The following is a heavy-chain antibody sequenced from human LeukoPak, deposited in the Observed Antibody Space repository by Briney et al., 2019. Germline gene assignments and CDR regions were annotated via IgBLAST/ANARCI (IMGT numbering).Heavy chain of an antibody. CDR3: ARLAAAGKMDY. D-gene: IGHD6-13*01. CDR2: INGDGGSA. J-gene: IGHJ4*02. Sequence: GGSLRLSCAASGFTLSSYWMHWVRQAPGKGLVWVSRINGDGGSATYADSVKGRFTISRDNAKNSLYLQMNSLRAEDTAVYYCARLAAAGKMDYWGQGTLVTVSS. CDR1: GFTLSSYW. V-gene: IGHV3-74*03.